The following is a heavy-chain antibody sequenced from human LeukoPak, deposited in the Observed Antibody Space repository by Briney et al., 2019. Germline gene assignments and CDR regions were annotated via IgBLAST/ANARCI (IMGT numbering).Heavy chain of an antibody. CDR3: ARGIAAAGPKFDY. Sequence: SETLSLTCAVYGESGYYWSWIRQPPAKGLEWIGEINHSGSTNYNPSLKSRVTISVDTSKNQFSLKLTSVTAADTAVYYCARGIAAAGPKFDYWGQGTLVTVSS. CDR2: INHSGST. J-gene: IGHJ4*02. V-gene: IGHV4-34*01. D-gene: IGHD6-13*01. CDR1: GESGYY.